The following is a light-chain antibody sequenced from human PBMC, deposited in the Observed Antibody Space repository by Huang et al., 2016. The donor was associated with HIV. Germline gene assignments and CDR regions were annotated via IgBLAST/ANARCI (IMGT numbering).Light chain of an antibody. V-gene: IGKV3-15*01. CDR2: GAS. CDR3: HQYNNWLLS. J-gene: IGKJ4*01. Sequence: EIVMTQSPATLSVSPGQRVTLSCRANRSGSTNLAWYQQRHGQAPRHLIYGASTLAPGIPARFSGSGSGTDFSLTISSLQSEDFALYYCHQYNNWLLSFGGGTRV. CDR1: RSGSTN.